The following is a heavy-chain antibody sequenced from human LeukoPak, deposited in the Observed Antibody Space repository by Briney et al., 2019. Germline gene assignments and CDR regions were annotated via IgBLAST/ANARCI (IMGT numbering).Heavy chain of an antibody. V-gene: IGHV1-24*01. CDR2: FDPEDGET. D-gene: IGHD5-24*01. CDR1: GYTLTELS. J-gene: IGHJ5*02. CDR3: ATGRRDGYSGDWFDP. Sequence: ASVKVSCKVSGYTLTELSMHWVRQAPGKGLEWRGGFDPEDGETIYAQKFQGRVTMTEDTSTDTAYMELSSLRSEDTAVYYCATGRRDGYSGDWFDPWGQGTLVTVSS.